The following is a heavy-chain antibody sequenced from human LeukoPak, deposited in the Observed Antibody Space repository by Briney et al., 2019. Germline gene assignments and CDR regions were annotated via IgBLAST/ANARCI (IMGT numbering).Heavy chain of an antibody. CDR1: GYTFPGYY. Sequence: ASVKVSCKASGYTFPGYYVHWVRQAPGQGLEWMGWINPNNGGTNYAQKFQGRVTMTRDTSISTAYMELSRLRSDDTAVYYCARGRGTLGSSWSLHWGQGTLVTVSS. J-gene: IGHJ4*02. CDR3: ARGRGTLGSSWSLH. CDR2: INPNNGGT. V-gene: IGHV1-2*02. D-gene: IGHD6-13*01.